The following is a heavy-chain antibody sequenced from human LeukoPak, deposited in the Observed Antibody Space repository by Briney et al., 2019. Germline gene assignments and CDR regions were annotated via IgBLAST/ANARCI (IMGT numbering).Heavy chain of an antibody. Sequence: SETLSLTCAVYGGSFSGYYWSWIRQPPGKGLEWIGEINHSGSTNYNPSLKSRATISVDTSKNQFSLRLSSVTAADTAIYYCARAVSGRFDYWGQGTLVTVSS. V-gene: IGHV4-34*01. CDR2: INHSGST. D-gene: IGHD6-19*01. J-gene: IGHJ4*02. CDR1: GGSFSGYY. CDR3: ARAVSGRFDY.